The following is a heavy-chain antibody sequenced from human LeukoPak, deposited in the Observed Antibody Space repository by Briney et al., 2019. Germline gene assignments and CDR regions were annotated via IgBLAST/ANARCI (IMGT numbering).Heavy chain of an antibody. CDR1: GGTFSSYA. CDR3: ARDNYDFWSGYYTGRGINY. V-gene: IGHV1-69*13. D-gene: IGHD3-3*01. Sequence: SVKVSCKASGGTFSSYAISWVRQAPGQGLEWMGGIIPIFGTANSAQKFQGRVTITADESTSTAYMELSSLRSEDTAVYYCARDNYDFWSGYYTGRGINYWGQGTLVTVSS. J-gene: IGHJ4*02. CDR2: IIPIFGTA.